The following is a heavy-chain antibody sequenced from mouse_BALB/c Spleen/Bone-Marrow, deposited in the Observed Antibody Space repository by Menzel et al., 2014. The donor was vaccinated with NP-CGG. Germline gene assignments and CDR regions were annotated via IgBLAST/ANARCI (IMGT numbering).Heavy chain of an antibody. Sequence: QVQLQQSGAELMKPGASVKISCKATGYTFSSYWIEWVKQRPGHGLEWIGEILPGSGRTNYNGKFKGKATFTADTSSTTAYMQLSSLTSEDSAVYYCTNTIGNAYWGRGTLVTVSA. J-gene: IGHJ3*01. V-gene: IGHV1-9*01. D-gene: IGHD2-1*01. CDR2: ILPGSGRT. CDR3: TNTIGNAY. CDR1: GYTFSSYW.